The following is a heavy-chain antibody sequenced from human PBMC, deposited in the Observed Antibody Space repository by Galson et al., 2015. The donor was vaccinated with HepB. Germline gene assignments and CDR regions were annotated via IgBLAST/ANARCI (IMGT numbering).Heavy chain of an antibody. V-gene: IGHV3-74*03. Sequence: SLRLSCAATSGFTFNNYKIHWVRHVPGKGLVWVAYIDSDERGTKYADSVKGRFTISRDNARNTVFLQMNSLRVEDTAVYFCGRSRGASGYHYEYWGQGTLVAVSS. J-gene: IGHJ4*02. D-gene: IGHD3-22*01. CDR2: IDSDERGT. CDR3: GRSRGASGYHYEY. CDR1: GFTFNNYK.